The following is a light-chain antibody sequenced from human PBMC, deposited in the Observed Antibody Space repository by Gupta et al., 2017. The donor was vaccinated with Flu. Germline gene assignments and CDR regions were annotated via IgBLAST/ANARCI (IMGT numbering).Light chain of an antibody. CDR3: SSYTSNNTLQVI. Sequence: QSALTQPASVSGSPGQSMTISCTGTSSDVGDHKYVSWYQQHPGKAPKLVIYDVSYRPSGVSNRFSGSKSGNTASLTISGLQAEDEADYYCSSYTSNNTLQVIFGGGTRLTVL. J-gene: IGLJ2*01. V-gene: IGLV2-14*03. CDR2: DVS. CDR1: SSDVGDHKY.